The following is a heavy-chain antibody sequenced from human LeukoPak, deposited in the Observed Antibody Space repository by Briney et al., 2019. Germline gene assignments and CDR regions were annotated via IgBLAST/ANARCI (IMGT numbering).Heavy chain of an antibody. CDR1: GGSISSSSYY. CDR2: IYYSGST. Sequence: SSETLSLTCTVSGGSISSSSYYWGWIRQPPGKGLEWIGSIYYSGSTSYNPSLKSRVTISVDTSKNQFSLKLSSVTAADTAVYYCARQLNWAFDYWGLGTLVTISS. V-gene: IGHV4-39*01. D-gene: IGHD7-27*01. J-gene: IGHJ4*02. CDR3: ARQLNWAFDY.